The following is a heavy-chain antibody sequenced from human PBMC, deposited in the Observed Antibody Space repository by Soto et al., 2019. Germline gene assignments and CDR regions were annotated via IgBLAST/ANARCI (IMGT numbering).Heavy chain of an antibody. V-gene: IGHV1-8*01. CDR3: ARCYGGNSGDY. D-gene: IGHD4-17*01. J-gene: IGHJ4*02. CDR1: GYTFTSYD. CDR2: MNPNSGDT. Sequence: ASVKVSCKASGYTFTSYDINWLRQATGQGPEWMGWMNPNSGDTHYAQTFQGRVTMTRNTSISTAYMELSSLRSEDTAMYYCARCYGGNSGDYWGQGTLVTVSS.